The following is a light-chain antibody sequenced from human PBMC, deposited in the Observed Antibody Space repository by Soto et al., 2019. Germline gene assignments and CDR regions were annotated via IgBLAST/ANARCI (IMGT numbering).Light chain of an antibody. CDR3: SSYSSTDTLYV. CDR1: RSDIGSYNY. CDR2: EVS. V-gene: IGLV2-14*01. Sequence: QSALTQPASVSVPARQSITISCTGTRSDIGSYNYVSWYQVHPDKAPKLIIYEVSSRPSGVPDRFSGSKSGNTASLIISGLQAEDEAHYYCSSYSSTDTLYVFGTGTKVTVL. J-gene: IGLJ1*01.